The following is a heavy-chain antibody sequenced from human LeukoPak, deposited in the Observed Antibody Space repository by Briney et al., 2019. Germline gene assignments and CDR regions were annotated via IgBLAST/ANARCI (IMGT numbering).Heavy chain of an antibody. CDR1: GYTFTGYY. CDR3: ARDGPQYYYGSGSYGEGFDP. CDR2: INPNSGGT. J-gene: IGHJ5*02. V-gene: IGHV1-2*02. Sequence: ASVKVSCKASGYTFTGYYMNWVRQAPGQGLEWMGWINPNSGGTNYAQKFQGRVTMTRDTSISTAYMELSRLRSDDTAVYYCARDGPQYYYGSGSYGEGFDPWGQGTLVTVSS. D-gene: IGHD3-10*01.